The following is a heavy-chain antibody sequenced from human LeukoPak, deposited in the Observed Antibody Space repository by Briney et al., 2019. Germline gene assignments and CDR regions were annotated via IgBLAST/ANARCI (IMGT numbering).Heavy chain of an antibody. CDR2: IYTSGST. Sequence: SETLSLTCTVSGGSISSYYWSWIRQPPGKGLEWIGYIYTSGSTNYNPSLKSRVTISVDTSKNQFSLKLSSVTAADTAVYYCAKGVGIEGAGHFDPWGQGTVVTVSS. V-gene: IGHV4-4*09. J-gene: IGHJ5*02. D-gene: IGHD6-13*01. CDR1: GGSISSYY. CDR3: AKGVGIEGAGHFDP.